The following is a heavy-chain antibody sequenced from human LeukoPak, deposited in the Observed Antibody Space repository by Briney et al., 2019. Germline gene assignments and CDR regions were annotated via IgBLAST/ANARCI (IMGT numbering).Heavy chain of an antibody. CDR1: GGTFSSYA. CDR2: IIPIFGTA. Sequence: SVKVSCKASGGTFSSYAISWVRQAPGQGLEWMGGIIPIFGTANYAQKFQGRVTITADESTSTAYMELSSLRSEDTAVYYCARDSGYDRASGEYNWFDPWGQGTLVTVSS. J-gene: IGHJ5*02. D-gene: IGHD5-12*01. CDR3: ARDSGYDRASGEYNWFDP. V-gene: IGHV1-69*13.